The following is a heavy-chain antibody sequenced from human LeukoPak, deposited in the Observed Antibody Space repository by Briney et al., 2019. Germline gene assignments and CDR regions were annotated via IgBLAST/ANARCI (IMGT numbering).Heavy chain of an antibody. V-gene: IGHV4-59*01. D-gene: IGHD5-18*01. CDR2: IYYSGST. Sequence: PSETLSLTCTVSGGSISSYYWSWIRQPPGKGLEWIGYIYYSGSTSYNPSLKSRVTISVDTSKNQFSLKLSSVTAADTAVYYCARVTAMVFDYWGQGTLVTVSS. CDR3: ARVTAMVFDY. CDR1: GGSISSYY. J-gene: IGHJ4*02.